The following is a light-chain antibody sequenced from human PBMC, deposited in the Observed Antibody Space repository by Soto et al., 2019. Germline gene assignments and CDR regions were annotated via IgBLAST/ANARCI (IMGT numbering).Light chain of an antibody. Sequence: EIVLTQSPCTLSLSLGDRATLSCRASQSVTISYLAWYQQKPGQAPTLLIYDASNRATGIPYRFSGSGSGTEFTLTISSLEPEDFAMYYCQQYSSSPKTFGQGTNLEIK. CDR2: DAS. J-gene: IGKJ1*01. CDR1: QSVTISY. CDR3: QQYSSSPKT. V-gene: IGKV3-20*01.